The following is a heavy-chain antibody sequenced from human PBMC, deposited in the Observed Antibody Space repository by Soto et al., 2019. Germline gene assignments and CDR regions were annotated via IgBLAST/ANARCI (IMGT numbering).Heavy chain of an antibody. CDR2: ISTSSSYI. D-gene: IGHD2-2*03. V-gene: IGHV3-21*01. CDR1: GFTFSAYS. CDR3: ANGYDSCI. Sequence: GGSLRLTCAASGFTFSAYSMNWVRQAPGKGLEWVSSISTSSSYIYYEDSVKGRFTISRENAKNSLYLQMNSLRAEDTAVYYCANGYDSCIWGQGTLVTVSS. J-gene: IGHJ4*02.